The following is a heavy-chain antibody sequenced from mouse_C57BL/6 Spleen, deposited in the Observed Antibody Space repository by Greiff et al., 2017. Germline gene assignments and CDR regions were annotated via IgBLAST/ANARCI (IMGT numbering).Heavy chain of an antibody. V-gene: IGHV1-76*01. CDR2: IYPGSGNT. CDR1: GYTFTDYY. J-gene: IGHJ2*01. Sequence: QVQLKQSGAELVRPGASVKLSCKASGYTFTDYYINWVKQRPGQGLEWIARIYPGSGNTYYNEKFKGKATLTAEKSSSTAYMQLSSLTSEDSAVYFCARADTTVVAPDFDYWGQGTTLTVSS. D-gene: IGHD1-1*01. CDR3: ARADTTVVAPDFDY.